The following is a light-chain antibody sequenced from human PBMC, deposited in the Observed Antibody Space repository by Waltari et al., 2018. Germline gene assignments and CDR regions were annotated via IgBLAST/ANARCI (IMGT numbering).Light chain of an antibody. V-gene: IGKV1-5*03. J-gene: IGKJ1*01. CDR2: RAF. Sequence: DIQMTQSPSTLSASVGASVTITCRATESISTWLAWYQQKPGKAPELLIYRAFNLQSGVPSRFSGSGSGTEFTLSISSLQPDDFATYYCQQYKRPPWTFGQGTKVDI. CDR1: ESISTW. CDR3: QQYKRPPWT.